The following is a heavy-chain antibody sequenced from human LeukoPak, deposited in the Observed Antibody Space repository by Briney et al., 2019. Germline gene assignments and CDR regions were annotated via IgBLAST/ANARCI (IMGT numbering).Heavy chain of an antibody. CDR1: RFAFDEHG. J-gene: IGHJ4*02. Sequence: GGSLRLSCTASRFAFDEHGMSWVRQGPGKGLEWVSGINWSVGSTAYADPLRGRFTISRDNAKNSLYLQMDSLRAEDTALYYCARAPIPSPFYFDYWGQGTLVTVSS. CDR2: INWSVGST. D-gene: IGHD2-21*01. CDR3: ARAPIPSPFYFDY. V-gene: IGHV3-20*04.